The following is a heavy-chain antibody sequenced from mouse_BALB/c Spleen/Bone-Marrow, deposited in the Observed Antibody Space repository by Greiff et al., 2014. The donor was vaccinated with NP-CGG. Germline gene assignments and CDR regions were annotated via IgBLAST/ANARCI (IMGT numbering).Heavy chain of an antibody. V-gene: IGHV2-9*02. CDR1: GFSLTSYG. D-gene: IGHD2-4*01. Sequence: VKLEESGPGLVAPSQSLSITCTVSGFSLTSYGVHWVRQPPGKGLEWLGVIWAGGSTNYNSALMSRLSISKDNSKSQVFLKMNSLQTGDTAMYYCAREGITTWYFDVWGAGTTVTVSS. CDR3: AREGITTWYFDV. CDR2: IWAGGST. J-gene: IGHJ1*01.